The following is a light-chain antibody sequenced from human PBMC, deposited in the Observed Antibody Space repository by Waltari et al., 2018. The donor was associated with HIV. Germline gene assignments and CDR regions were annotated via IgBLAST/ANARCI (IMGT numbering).Light chain of an antibody. CDR1: QSVTSH. Sequence: EIVLTQSPGTLSLSPGERATLSCRATQSVTSHLAWYQQKPGKAPRLLIYDASSRATGIPDRFSGSGSGTDFTLTISRLEPEDFAVYYRQQYGNSPRTFGQGTKVEIK. J-gene: IGKJ1*01. CDR3: QQYGNSPRT. V-gene: IGKV3-20*01. CDR2: DAS.